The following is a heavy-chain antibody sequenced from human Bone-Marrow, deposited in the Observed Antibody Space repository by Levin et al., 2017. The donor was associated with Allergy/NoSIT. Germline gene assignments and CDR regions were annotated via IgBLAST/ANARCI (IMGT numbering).Heavy chain of an antibody. V-gene: IGHV3-23*01. CDR2: ISGSGTIT. D-gene: IGHD6-19*01. CDR1: GFTFSSYA. J-gene: IGHJ4*02. CDR3: AKEGLAVAGYYFDS. Sequence: GGSLRLSCAASGFTFSSYAISWVRQAPGKGLEWVSSISGSGTITYYAESVKGRFTISRDISKNMLHLQMNSLRAEDTAIYFCAKEGLAVAGYYFDSWGQGTLVTVSS.